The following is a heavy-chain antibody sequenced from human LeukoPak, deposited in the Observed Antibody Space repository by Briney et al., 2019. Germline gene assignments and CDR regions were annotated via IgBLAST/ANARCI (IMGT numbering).Heavy chain of an antibody. D-gene: IGHD6-13*01. CDR3: ARLGIATAGEVDY. CDR2: ISSSGSTI. Sequence: GGSLRLSCAASGFTFSSYEMNWVRQAPGRGLEWDSYISSSGSTIYYADSVKGRFTISRDNAKNSLYLQMNSLRAEDTAVYYCARLGIATAGEVDYWGQGTLVTVSS. CDR1: GFTFSSYE. V-gene: IGHV3-48*03. J-gene: IGHJ4*02.